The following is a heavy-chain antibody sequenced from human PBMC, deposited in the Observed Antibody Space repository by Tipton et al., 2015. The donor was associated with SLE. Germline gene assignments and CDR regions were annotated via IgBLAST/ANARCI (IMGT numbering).Heavy chain of an antibody. CDR1: GFTFSNYA. V-gene: IGHV3-30*04. D-gene: IGHD5-12*01. CDR2: LSYDGTDE. CDR3: ARVREGHSQDAFDM. J-gene: IGHJ3*02. Sequence: SLRLSYAASGFTFSNYAIHWVRQAPGKGLEWVAFLSYDGTDEVYSDSVKGRFTISRDSSKNTLNLQMNSLRPEDTAIYSCARVREGHSQDAFDMWGQGTMVTVSS.